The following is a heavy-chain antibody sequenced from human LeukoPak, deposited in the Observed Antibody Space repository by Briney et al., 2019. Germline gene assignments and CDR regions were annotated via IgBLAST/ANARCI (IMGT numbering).Heavy chain of an antibody. J-gene: IGHJ4*02. CDR3: ARTPNYYGSGLPHY. V-gene: IGHV3-33*01. Sequence: PGGSLRLSCAASGFTFSSYGMHWVRQAPGKGLEWVAVIWYDGSNKYYADPVKGRFTISRDNSENTLYLQMNSLRAEDTAVYYCARTPNYYGSGLPHYWGQGTLVTVSS. CDR1: GFTFSSYG. D-gene: IGHD3-10*01. CDR2: IWYDGSNK.